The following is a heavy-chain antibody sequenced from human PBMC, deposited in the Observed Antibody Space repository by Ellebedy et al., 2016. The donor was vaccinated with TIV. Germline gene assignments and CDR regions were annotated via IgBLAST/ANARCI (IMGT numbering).Heavy chain of an antibody. V-gene: IGHV3-23*01. Sequence: PGGSLRLSCAASGFTFSSYAMSRVRQAPGKGLEWVSGFGVSGDSTYYADSVKGRFTISRDNSKNTLYLQMNNLRAEDTAIYYCARGKSGTYIHHAFDSWGQGTLVTVSS. J-gene: IGHJ4*02. CDR2: FGVSGDST. CDR3: ARGKSGTYIHHAFDS. CDR1: GFTFSSYA. D-gene: IGHD1-14*01.